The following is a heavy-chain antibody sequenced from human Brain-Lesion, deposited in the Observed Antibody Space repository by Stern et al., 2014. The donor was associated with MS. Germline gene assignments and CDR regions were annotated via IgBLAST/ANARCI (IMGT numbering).Heavy chain of an antibody. J-gene: IGHJ6*02. CDR3: ASRTRYYGMDV. Sequence: EVQLVESGGGLVRPGGSPTLACAASGFSFSNYAMTWVRQAPGEGLEWVSGISASGGRTYHADYVKGRFTIFRDNSKNTVYLRMNGLRGEDTAVYYCASRTRYYGMDVWGQGTTVTVSS. CDR2: ISASGGRT. D-gene: IGHD1-14*01. CDR1: GFSFSNYA. V-gene: IGHV3-23*04.